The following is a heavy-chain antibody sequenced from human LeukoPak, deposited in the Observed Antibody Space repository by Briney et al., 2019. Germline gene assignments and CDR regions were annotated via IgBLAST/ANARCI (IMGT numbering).Heavy chain of an antibody. CDR2: ISGSGGST. D-gene: IGHD3-3*01. CDR1: GFTFSSYA. CDR3: AKHDYDFWSGYYVDY. Sequence: TGGSLRLSCAASGFTFSSYAMSWVRQAPGKGLEWVSAISGSGGSTYYADSVKGRFTISRDNSKNTLYLQMNSLRAEDTAVYYCAKHDYDFWSGYYVDYWGQGTLVTVSS. V-gene: IGHV3-23*01. J-gene: IGHJ4*02.